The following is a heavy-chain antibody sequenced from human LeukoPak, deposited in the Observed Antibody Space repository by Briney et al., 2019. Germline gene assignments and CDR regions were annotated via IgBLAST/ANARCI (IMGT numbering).Heavy chain of an antibody. Sequence: GGSLRLSCAASKFTFTTSWMTWVRQAPGKGLEWVANINGDGSERTYVDSVKGRFTVSRDNGKCSLYLQMNSLRVDDTAVYYCARDNAYNWFDPWGQGTLVTVSS. CDR3: ARDNAYNWFDP. V-gene: IGHV3-7*01. J-gene: IGHJ5*02. CDR2: INGDGSER. CDR1: KFTFTTSW.